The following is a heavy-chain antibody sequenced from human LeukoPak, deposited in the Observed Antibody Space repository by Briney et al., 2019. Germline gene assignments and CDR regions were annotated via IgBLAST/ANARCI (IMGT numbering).Heavy chain of an antibody. D-gene: IGHD1-1*01. CDR3: ARDRAGTTWYFDL. Sequence: ASVKVSCKASGYTFTGYYMHWVRQAPGQGLEWMGWINPSSGGTNYAQKFQGRVTMTRDTSISTAYMELSRLRSDDTAVYYCARDRAGTTWYFDLWGRGTLVTVSS. J-gene: IGHJ2*01. CDR1: GYTFTGYY. V-gene: IGHV1-2*02. CDR2: INPSSGGT.